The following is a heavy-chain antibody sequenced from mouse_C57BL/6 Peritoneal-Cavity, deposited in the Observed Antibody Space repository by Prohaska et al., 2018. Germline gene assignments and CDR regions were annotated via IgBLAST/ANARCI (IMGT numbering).Heavy chain of an antibody. CDR2: IDPVSGET. CDR3: GRGEYFDV. Sequence: QIQLHQSGAELACTGASVTLSCIASGYTFSDRIMNLVKTRSRQGLEWIGRIDPVSGETNYNEKCMGKATFSVDRSSCTVYMVLNSLTSEAPAVYYCGRGEYFDVWGTGTTVTVSS. J-gene: IGHJ1*03. CDR1: GYTFSDRI. V-gene: IGHV1-11*01.